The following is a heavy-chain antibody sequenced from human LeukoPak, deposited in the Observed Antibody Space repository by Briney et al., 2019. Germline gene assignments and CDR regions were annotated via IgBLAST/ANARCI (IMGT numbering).Heavy chain of an antibody. CDR1: GGSISSSSYY. CDR2: INHSGST. J-gene: IGHJ4*02. V-gene: IGHV4-39*07. D-gene: IGHD2-2*02. CDR3: ARGQTGYCSSTSCYRVRYFDY. Sequence: PSETLSLTCTVSGGSISSSSYYWGWIRQPPGKGLEWIGEINHSGSTNYNPSLKSRVTISVDTSKNQFSLKLSSVTAADTAVYYCARGQTGYCSSTSCYRVRYFDYWGQGTLVTVSS.